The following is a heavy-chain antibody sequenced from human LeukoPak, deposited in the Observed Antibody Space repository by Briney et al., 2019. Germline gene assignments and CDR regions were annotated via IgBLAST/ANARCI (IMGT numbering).Heavy chain of an antibody. V-gene: IGHV1-2*02. CDR3: ARAQYYYPHHYYVY. J-gene: IGHJ4*02. CDR1: GYTFTGYF. D-gene: IGHD3-10*01. CDR2: INPNSGDT. Sequence: ASVKVSCKASGYTFTGYFMNWVRQAPGQGLEWMGWINPNSGDTTYAQKFQGRVTMTRDTSISTAYMELGRLRSDDTAVYYCARAQYYYPHHYYVYWGQGTLVTVCS.